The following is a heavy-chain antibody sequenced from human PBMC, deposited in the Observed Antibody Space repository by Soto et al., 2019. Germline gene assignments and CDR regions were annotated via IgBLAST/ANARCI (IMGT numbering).Heavy chain of an antibody. CDR3: ARGDATKIVVTTYYGMDV. D-gene: IGHD3-22*01. CDR2: IIPVFGTP. CDR1: GGSLSNYG. V-gene: IGHV1-69*12. J-gene: IGHJ6*02. Sequence: QVQLVQSGAEVKKPGSSVKVSCKASGGSLSNYGISWVRQAPGQGLEWMGAIIPVFGTPNYAQKFQDRVTITADEXTXTXNMEVRSLTSEDTAVYYCARGDATKIVVTTYYGMDVWGQGTTVTVSS.